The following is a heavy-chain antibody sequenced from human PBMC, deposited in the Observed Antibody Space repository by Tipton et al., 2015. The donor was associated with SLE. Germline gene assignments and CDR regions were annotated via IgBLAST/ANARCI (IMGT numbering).Heavy chain of an antibody. CDR2: IYHTGST. J-gene: IGHJ6*02. CDR3: ARLYDFWSGFNYFGLDV. CDR1: GDPITNFY. V-gene: IGHV4-59*01. Sequence: TLSLTCTVSGDPITNFYWGWIRQPPGKGPECIGYIYHTGSTRLNPSLESRVTMSVDTSKNQFSLKLSSVTAADTAIYYCARLYDFWSGFNYFGLDVWGPGTTVTVSS. D-gene: IGHD3-3*01.